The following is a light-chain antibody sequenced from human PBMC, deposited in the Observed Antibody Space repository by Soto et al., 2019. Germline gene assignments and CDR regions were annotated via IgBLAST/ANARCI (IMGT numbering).Light chain of an antibody. Sequence: IQVTNSPSALSASVGDRVTITCRASQSISSWLAWYQQKPGKAPKLLIYDASSLESGVPSRFSGRGSGTEFTLTISSLPPDDFANYYCQHYNSYWTFGQGTKVDIK. CDR1: QSISSW. J-gene: IGKJ1*01. CDR2: DAS. CDR3: QHYNSYWT. V-gene: IGKV1-5*01.